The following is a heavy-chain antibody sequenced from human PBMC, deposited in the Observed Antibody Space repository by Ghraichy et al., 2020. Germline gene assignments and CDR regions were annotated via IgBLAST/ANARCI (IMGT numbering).Heavy chain of an antibody. Sequence: GGSLRLSCAASGFTFSSYAMNWVRQAPGKGLEWVSGISGSGGSTYYADSVKGRFTISRDNSKNTLSLQVNSLRAEDTAVYYCAKGDYGDFTNYYYGMDVWGLGTTVTVSS. CDR1: GFTFSSYA. CDR2: ISGSGGST. CDR3: AKGDYGDFTNYYYGMDV. J-gene: IGHJ6*02. V-gene: IGHV3-23*01. D-gene: IGHD4-17*01.